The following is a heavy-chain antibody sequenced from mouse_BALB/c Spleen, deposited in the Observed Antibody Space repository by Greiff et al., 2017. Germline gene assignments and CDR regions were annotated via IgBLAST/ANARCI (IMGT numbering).Heavy chain of an antibody. Sequence: EVQLVESGTVLARPGASVKMSCKASGYTFTSYWMHWVKQRPGQGLEWIGAIYPGNSDTSYNQKFKGKAKLTAVTSTSTAYMELSSLTNEDSAVYYCTRGTARAPFDYWGQGTTLTVSS. D-gene: IGHD3-2*01. CDR1: GYTFTSYW. CDR2: IYPGNSDT. V-gene: IGHV1-5*01. CDR3: TRGTARAPFDY. J-gene: IGHJ2*01.